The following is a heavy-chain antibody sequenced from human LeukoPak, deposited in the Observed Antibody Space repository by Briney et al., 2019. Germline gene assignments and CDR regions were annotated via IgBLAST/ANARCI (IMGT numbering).Heavy chain of an antibody. CDR3: ARPTTLDDYGDHGYFDY. CDR1: GFTFSSYA. CDR2: ISYDGSNK. Sequence: GGSLRLSCAASGFTFSSYAMHWVRQAPGKGLEWVAVISYDGSNKYYADSVKGRFTISRDNSKNTLYLQMNSLRAEDTAVYYCARPTTLDDYGDHGYFDYWGQGTLVTVSS. V-gene: IGHV3-30*01. D-gene: IGHD4-17*01. J-gene: IGHJ4*02.